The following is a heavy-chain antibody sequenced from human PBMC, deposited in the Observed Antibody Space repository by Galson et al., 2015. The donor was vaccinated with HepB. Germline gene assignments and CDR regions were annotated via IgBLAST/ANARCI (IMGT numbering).Heavy chain of an antibody. CDR2: YDPEEGET. J-gene: IGHJ6*02. D-gene: IGHD4-23*01. V-gene: IGHV1-24*01. Sequence: SVKVSCKVIGDSLNAVAIHWVRQTPTKGLGWVGGYDPEEGETVYAEEFQGRVTMTEDTTTDTAYIELSSLRSEDTALFYCATDTDGGSYSYGMDVWGQGATVTVSS. CDR1: GDSLNAVA. CDR3: ATDTDGGSYSYGMDV.